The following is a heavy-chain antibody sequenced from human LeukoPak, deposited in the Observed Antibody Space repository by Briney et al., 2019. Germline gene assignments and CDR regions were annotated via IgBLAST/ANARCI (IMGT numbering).Heavy chain of an antibody. J-gene: IGHJ4*02. Sequence: GGSLRLSCAASGFTFSSYWMTWVRQAPGKGLEWVANINQDGSEKYYVDSVKGRFTISRDNAKNSLYLQMNSLRAEDTAVYYCARRRNPAAGTIDFDYWGQGTLVTVSS. CDR3: ARRRNPAAGTIDFDY. CDR1: GFTFSSYW. D-gene: IGHD6-13*01. CDR2: INQDGSEK. V-gene: IGHV3-7*01.